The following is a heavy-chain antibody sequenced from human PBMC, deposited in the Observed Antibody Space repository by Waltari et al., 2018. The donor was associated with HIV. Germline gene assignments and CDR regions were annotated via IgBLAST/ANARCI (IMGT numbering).Heavy chain of an antibody. Sequence: EVQLVESGGGLVQPGRSLRLSCAAYGFTFDDYDMHWVRPAPGKGVEWVSCSSGNSDSIGSADSVKGRFTISRDNAKNSRYLQMNSLRAEDMALYYCAKGTAEYYGSGRLGVWGQGTTVTVSS. CDR3: AKGTAEYYGSGRLGV. D-gene: IGHD3-10*01. CDR2: SSGNSDSI. V-gene: IGHV3-9*03. CDR1: GFTFDDYD. J-gene: IGHJ6*02.